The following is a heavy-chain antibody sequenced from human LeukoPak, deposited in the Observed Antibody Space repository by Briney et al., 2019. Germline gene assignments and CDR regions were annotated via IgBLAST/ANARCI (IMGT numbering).Heavy chain of an antibody. CDR2: IYSAGGT. D-gene: IGHD2-21*01. V-gene: IGHV3-53*01. Sequence: PGGSLRLSCAASGFTHSNHYMRWVRRAAGKGLEWVALIYSAGGTYYADSVKGRFANSRDNSKNTLHLQMNSLRAEDTAVYYCVRNSGELGAWGQGTLVTASS. CDR3: VRNSGELGA. J-gene: IGHJ5*02. CDR1: GFTHSNHY.